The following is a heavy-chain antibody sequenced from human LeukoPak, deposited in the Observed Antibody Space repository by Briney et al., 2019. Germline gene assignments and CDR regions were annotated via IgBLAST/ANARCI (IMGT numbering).Heavy chain of an antibody. CDR3: ARVRIGQQLDKYYYYAMDV. D-gene: IGHD6-13*01. V-gene: IGHV1-2*02. CDR2: INANSGGT. J-gene: IGHJ6*02. CDR1: GYTFTDYY. Sequence: ASVKVSCKASGYTFTDYYMHWVRQAPGQGLEWMGWINANSGGTNYAQKFQGRAIMTTDTSISTAYMEVSRLRSDDTAVYYCARVRIGQQLDKYYYYAMDVWGQGTTVTVSS.